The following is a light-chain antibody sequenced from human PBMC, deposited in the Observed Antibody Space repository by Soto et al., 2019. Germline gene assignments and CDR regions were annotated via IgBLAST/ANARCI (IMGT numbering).Light chain of an antibody. Sequence: DIQMTQSPSSLSASVGDRVIITCQASQDISNYLNWYQQKPGKAPKLLIYDASNLETGVPSRFSGSGSGTDFTFTISSLQPEDIATYYCQQYDNLPRTFGQGTNVEIK. CDR2: DAS. CDR3: QQYDNLPRT. CDR1: QDISNY. J-gene: IGKJ1*01. V-gene: IGKV1-33*01.